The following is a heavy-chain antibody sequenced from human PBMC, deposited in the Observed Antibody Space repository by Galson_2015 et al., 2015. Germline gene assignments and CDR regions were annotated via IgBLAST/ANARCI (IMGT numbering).Heavy chain of an antibody. D-gene: IGHD3-3*01. CDR3: AKGEWGDPYYYGMDV. Sequence: SLRLSCAASGFTFDDYAMHWVRQAPGKGLEWVSGISWYSGSIGYADSVKGRFTISRDNAKNSLYLQMNSLRAEDTALYYCAKGEWGDPYYYGMDVWCQGTTVTVSS. CDR2: ISWYSGSI. CDR1: GFTFDDYA. J-gene: IGHJ6*02. V-gene: IGHV3-9*01.